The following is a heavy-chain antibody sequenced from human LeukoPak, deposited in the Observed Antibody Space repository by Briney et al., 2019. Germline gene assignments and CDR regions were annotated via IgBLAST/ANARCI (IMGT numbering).Heavy chain of an antibody. CDR2: ISSSGSGGNT. Sequence: GGSLRLSCAASGVTLSSYAMSRARQAPGKGLEWVSGISSSGSGGNTYYADSVKGRFTISRDNAKDTLYLQMNSLRVEDTAVYYCARVADGDKYGGRDYWGQGALVIVSS. V-gene: IGHV3-23*01. CDR3: ARVADGDKYGGRDY. D-gene: IGHD5-24*01. CDR1: GVTLSSYA. J-gene: IGHJ4*02.